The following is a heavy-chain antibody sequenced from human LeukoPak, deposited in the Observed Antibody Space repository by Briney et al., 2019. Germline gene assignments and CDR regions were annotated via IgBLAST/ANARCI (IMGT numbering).Heavy chain of an antibody. J-gene: IGHJ4*02. CDR2: ISTNNNYI. V-gene: IGHV3-21*01. CDR3: ARDRSGYTFDD. D-gene: IGHD5-18*01. CDR1: GFSFSSYS. Sequence: GGSLRLSCAASGFSFSSYSMNWVRQAPGKGLEWVSSISTNNNYIYYADSVKGRFTISRDNAKNSLYLQMNSLRAEDTDVYYCARDRSGYTFDDWGQGTLVTVSS.